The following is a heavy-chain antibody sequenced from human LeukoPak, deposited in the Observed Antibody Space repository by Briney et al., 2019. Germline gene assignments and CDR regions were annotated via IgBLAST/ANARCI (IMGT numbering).Heavy chain of an antibody. CDR1: GDSVSSTSAA. V-gene: IGHV6-1*01. CDR3: ARHVRFLGWLFGFRGMDV. CDR2: TYYRSKWYN. J-gene: IGHJ6*02. D-gene: IGHD3-3*01. Sequence: SQTLSLTCAISGDSVSSTSAAWNCIRQSPTRGLEWLGRTYYRSKWYNDYAVSVKGRITINPDTSKNQFSLQLSSVTDADTAVYYCARHVRFLGWLFGFRGMDVWGQGTTVTVSS.